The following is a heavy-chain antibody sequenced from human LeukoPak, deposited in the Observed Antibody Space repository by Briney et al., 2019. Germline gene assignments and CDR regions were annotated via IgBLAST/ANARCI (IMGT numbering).Heavy chain of an antibody. J-gene: IGHJ5*02. CDR1: GFTFDDYA. D-gene: IGHD2-2*01. Sequence: PGGFLRLSFAASGFTFDDYAMHWVRHAPGKGLEWVSGISWNSGSIGYADSVKGRFTISRDNAKNSLYLQMNSLRAEDTALYYCVRDRCSSTSCHDSPNWFDPWGQGTLVTVSS. V-gene: IGHV3-9*01. CDR3: VRDRCSSTSCHDSPNWFDP. CDR2: ISWNSGSI.